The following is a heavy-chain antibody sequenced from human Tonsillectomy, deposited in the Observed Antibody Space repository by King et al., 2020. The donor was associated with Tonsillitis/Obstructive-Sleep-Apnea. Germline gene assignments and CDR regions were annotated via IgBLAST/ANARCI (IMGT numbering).Heavy chain of an antibody. CDR1: GFTFSRFG. CDR2: TLYDGSSK. D-gene: IGHD2-21*01. V-gene: IGHV3-33*05. J-gene: IGHJ4*02. Sequence: VQLVESGGGVVQPGRSLRLSCAASGFTFSRFGMHWVRQAPGKGLEWVALTLYDGSSKFVGDSVKGRFSISRDNSQNMVYLHMNSLRAEDTAVYFCARGSPPYCVSTNFSYYLDYWGRGTPVTVSS. CDR3: ARGSPPYCVSTNFSYYLDY.